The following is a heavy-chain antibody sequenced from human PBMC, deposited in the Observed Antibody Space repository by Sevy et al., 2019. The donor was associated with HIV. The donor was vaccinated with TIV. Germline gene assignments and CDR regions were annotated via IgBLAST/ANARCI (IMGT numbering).Heavy chain of an antibody. CDR1: GYSFTSYW. J-gene: IGHJ4*02. V-gene: IGHV5-51*01. D-gene: IGHD2-2*01. CDR3: ARLFHPVVVPAAASVDY. Sequence: GESLKISCKDSGYSFTSYWIGWVRQMPGKGLEWMGIIYPGDSDTRYSPSFQGQVTISADKSISTAYLQWSSLKASDTAMYYCARLFHPVVVPAAASVDYWGQGTLVTVSS. CDR2: IYPGDSDT.